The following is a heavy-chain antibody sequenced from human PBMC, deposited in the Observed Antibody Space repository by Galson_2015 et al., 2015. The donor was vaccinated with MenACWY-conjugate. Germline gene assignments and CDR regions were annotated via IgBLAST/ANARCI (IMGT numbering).Heavy chain of an antibody. V-gene: IGHV4-39*07. Sequence: ETLSLTCSVSGGSISRSTSYYWGWIRQPPGKGLEWIASIYYTGGTYYNPSLKSRVTISADTSKNKFSLRLSSVTAADTAIYFCARHTAVSGTRGFDMWGQGTLVTVSS. CDR2: IYYTGGT. D-gene: IGHD6-19*01. CDR1: GGSISRSTSYY. J-gene: IGHJ3*02. CDR3: ARHTAVSGTRGFDM.